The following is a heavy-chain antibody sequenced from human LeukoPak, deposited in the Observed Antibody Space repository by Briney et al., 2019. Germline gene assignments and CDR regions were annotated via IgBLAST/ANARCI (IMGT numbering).Heavy chain of an antibody. CDR3: ARCPTEGYDSSGYYLSYFDY. J-gene: IGHJ4*02. Sequence: ASVKVSCKASGYTFTGYYMHWVRQAPGQGLEWMGRIHPNSGGTNYAQKFQGRVTMTRDTSISTAYMELSRLRSDDTAVYYCARCPTEGYDSSGYYLSYFDYWGQGTLVTVSS. D-gene: IGHD3-22*01. CDR1: GYTFTGYY. CDR2: IHPNSGGT. V-gene: IGHV1-2*06.